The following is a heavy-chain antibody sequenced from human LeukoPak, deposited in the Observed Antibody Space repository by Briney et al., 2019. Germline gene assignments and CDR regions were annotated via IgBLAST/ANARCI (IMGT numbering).Heavy chain of an antibody. Sequence: SETLSLTCAVYGGSFSGYYWSWIRQPPGKGLEWIGSFHYSGSTYYNPSLKSRVTISGDTSRNQFSLKLRSVTAADTAVYYCASLVVVAVTASEIDYWGQGTLVTVSS. CDR2: FHYSGST. V-gene: IGHV4-34*01. CDR3: ASLVVVAVTASEIDY. D-gene: IGHD2-21*02. J-gene: IGHJ4*02. CDR1: GGSFSGYY.